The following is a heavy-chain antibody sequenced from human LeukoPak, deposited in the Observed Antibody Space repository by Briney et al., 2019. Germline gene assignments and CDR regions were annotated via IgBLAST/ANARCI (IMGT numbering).Heavy chain of an antibody. J-gene: IGHJ4*02. CDR1: GFTFSSYA. CDR3: ARDQTYCSGGSCCLDY. V-gene: IGHV3-30-3*01. Sequence: GGSLRLSCAASGFTFSSYAMHWVRQAPGKGLEWVAVISYDGSNKYYADSVKGRFTISRDNSKNTLYLQMNSLRAEDTAVYYCARDQTYCSGGSCCLDYWGQGTLVTVSS. CDR2: ISYDGSNK. D-gene: IGHD2-15*01.